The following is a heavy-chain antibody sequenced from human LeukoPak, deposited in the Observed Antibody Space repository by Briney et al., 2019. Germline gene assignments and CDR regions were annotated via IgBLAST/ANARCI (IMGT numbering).Heavy chain of an antibody. D-gene: IGHD1-1*01. CDR3: ARGGVHYWNPRY. Sequence: PGGPLRLSCVASGFSVSSIYMSWVRRAPGKGLEWVSLLYTDHSTYYANSVEGRFTISRDDSKNTIYLQMNSLRAEDTAVYYCARGGVHYWNPRYWGQGTLVTVSS. CDR2: LYTDHST. J-gene: IGHJ4*02. CDR1: GFSVSSIY. V-gene: IGHV3-53*01.